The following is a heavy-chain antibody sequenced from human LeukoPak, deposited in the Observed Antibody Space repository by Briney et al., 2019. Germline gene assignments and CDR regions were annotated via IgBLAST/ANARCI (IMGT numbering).Heavy chain of an antibody. CDR1: GFTFSDYY. CDR2: IASSSSYT. J-gene: IGHJ4*02. CDR3: ARAIEATRRSTGTCNYFDY. Sequence: GGSLRLSCAASGFTFSDYYMSWIRQAPGKGLEWVSYIASSSSYTNYADSVKGRFTISRDNAKNSLYLQMNSLRAEDTAVYYRARAIEATRRSTGTCNYFDYWGQGTLVTVSS. D-gene: IGHD5-12*01. V-gene: IGHV3-11*06.